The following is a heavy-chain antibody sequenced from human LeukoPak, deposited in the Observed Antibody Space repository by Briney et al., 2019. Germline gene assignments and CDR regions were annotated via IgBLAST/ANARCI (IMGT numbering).Heavy chain of an antibody. CDR1: GFTFSSYE. J-gene: IGHJ4*02. CDR2: ISSSGSTI. V-gene: IGHV3-48*03. CDR3: AKWGDIVVVPAALDY. D-gene: IGHD2-2*01. Sequence: PGGSLRLACAASGFTFSSYEMNRVRQAPGKGLEWVSYISSSGSTIYYADSVKGRFTISRDNSKNTLYLQMNSLRAEDTAVYYCAKWGDIVVVPAALDYWGQGTLVTVSS.